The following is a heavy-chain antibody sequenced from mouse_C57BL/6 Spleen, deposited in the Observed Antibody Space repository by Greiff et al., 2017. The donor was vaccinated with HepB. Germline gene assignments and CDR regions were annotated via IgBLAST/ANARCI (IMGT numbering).Heavy chain of an antibody. CDR3: ATDYYGSSSLFDY. V-gene: IGHV1-80*01. D-gene: IGHD1-1*01. J-gene: IGHJ2*01. CDR1: GYAFSSYW. CDR2: IYPGDGDT. Sequence: VQLQQSGAELVKPGASVKISCKASGYAFSSYWMNWVKQRPGKGLEWIGQIYPGDGDTNYNGKFKGKATLTADKSSSTAYMQLSSLTSEDSAVYFCATDYYGSSSLFDYWGQGTTLTVSS.